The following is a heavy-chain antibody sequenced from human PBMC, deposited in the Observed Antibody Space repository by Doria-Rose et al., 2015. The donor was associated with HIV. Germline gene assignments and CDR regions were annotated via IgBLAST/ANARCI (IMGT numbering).Heavy chain of an antibody. V-gene: IGHV2-26*01. Sequence: QESGPVLVKPTETLTLTCTVSGVSLSSPGMGVSWIRQPPGKALEWLANIFSDDERSYKTSLKSRLTISRRTSKSQLVLTMTDMDPVDTATYYCARIKSSRWYHKYYFDFWRQGTLVIVSA. CDR2: IFSDDER. CDR3: ARIKSSRWYHKYYFDF. CDR1: GVSLSSPGMG. D-gene: IGHD6-13*01. J-gene: IGHJ4*02.